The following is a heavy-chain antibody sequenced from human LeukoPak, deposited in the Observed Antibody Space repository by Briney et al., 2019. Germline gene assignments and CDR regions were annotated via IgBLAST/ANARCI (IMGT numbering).Heavy chain of an antibody. CDR3: ARLAPPYCSSTSCYRGRPHFDH. J-gene: IGHJ4*02. V-gene: IGHV4-39*01. CDR2: IYYSGST. Sequence: SETLSLTCAVSGGSISSNSYYWGWIRQPPGRGLEWIGSIYYSGSTYYNPSLKSRVTISVDTSKNQFSLKLSSVTAADTAVYYCARLAPPYCSSTSCYRGRPHFDHWGQGTLVTVSS. D-gene: IGHD2-2*02. CDR1: GGSISSNSYY.